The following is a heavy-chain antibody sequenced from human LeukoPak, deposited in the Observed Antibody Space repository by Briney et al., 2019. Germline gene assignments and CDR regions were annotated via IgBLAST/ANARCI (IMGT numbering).Heavy chain of an antibody. CDR1: GYSFTNYW. J-gene: IGHJ4*02. CDR2: IYPGGSDT. Sequence: GESLQISCKGSGYSFTNYWIGWVRQMPGKGLEWMGIIYPGGSDTRYSPSFQGQVTISADKSINIAYLQWSSLKASDTAMYYCARQLAVAGTYDYWGQGTLVTVSS. CDR3: ARQLAVAGTYDY. V-gene: IGHV5-51*01. D-gene: IGHD6-19*01.